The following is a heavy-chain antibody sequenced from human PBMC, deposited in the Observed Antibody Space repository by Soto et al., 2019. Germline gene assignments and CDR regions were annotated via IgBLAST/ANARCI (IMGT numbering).Heavy chain of an antibody. CDR1: GFTFSSYG. V-gene: IGHV3-33*01. J-gene: IGHJ3*02. D-gene: IGHD4-17*01. CDR2: IWYVGSNK. Sequence: QVQLVESGGGVVQPGRSLRLSCAASGFTFSSYGMHWARQGPGKGLEWVAVIWYVGSNKVYADSVKGRFTISKDNSKNTLYLQMNSLRAEDTAVYYCARDLSGDYGALDTWGQGTMVTVSS. CDR3: ARDLSGDYGALDT.